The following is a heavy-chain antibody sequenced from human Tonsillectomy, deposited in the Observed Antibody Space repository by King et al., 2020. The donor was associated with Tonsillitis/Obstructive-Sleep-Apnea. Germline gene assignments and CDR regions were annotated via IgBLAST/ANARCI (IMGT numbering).Heavy chain of an antibody. V-gene: IGHV4-39*01. CDR3: ARTLLWFRELLCWFDP. J-gene: IGHJ5*02. Sequence: QLQESGPGLVKPSETLSLTCTVSGGSISSSSYYWGWIRQPPGKGLEWIGSIYYSGSTYYNPSLKSRVTISVDTSKNQFSRKLSSVTAADTAVYYCARTLLWFRELLCWFDPWGQGTLVTVSS. CDR2: IYYSGST. D-gene: IGHD3-10*01. CDR1: GGSISSSSYY.